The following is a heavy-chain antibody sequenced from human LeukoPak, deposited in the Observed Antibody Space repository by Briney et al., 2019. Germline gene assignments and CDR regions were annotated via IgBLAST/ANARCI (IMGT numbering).Heavy chain of an antibody. CDR2: ISGSGGST. CDR3: AKDTVSGFSIVWADY. D-gene: IGHD3-22*01. Sequence: GGSLRLSCAASGFTFSSYAMSWVRQAPGKGLEWVSAISGSGGSTYYADSVKGRFTISRDNSKNTLYLQMNSQRAEDTAVYYCAKDTVSGFSIVWADYWGQGTLVTVSS. J-gene: IGHJ4*02. V-gene: IGHV3-23*01. CDR1: GFTFSSYA.